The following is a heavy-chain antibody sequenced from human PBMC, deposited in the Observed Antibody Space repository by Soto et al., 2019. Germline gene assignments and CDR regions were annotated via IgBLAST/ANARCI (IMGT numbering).Heavy chain of an antibody. CDR2: ISYDGSNK. J-gene: IGHJ6*03. CDR3: AKGAGYCSSTSCSMDV. V-gene: IGHV3-30*18. CDR1: GFTFSSYG. D-gene: IGHD2-2*01. Sequence: QVQLVESGGGVVQPGRSLRLSCAASGFTFSSYGMHWVRQAPGKGLEWVAVISYDGSNKYYAASVKGRFTIARDNSKNTLYLQMNSLRAEDTAVYYGAKGAGYCSSTSCSMDVWGKGTTVTVSS.